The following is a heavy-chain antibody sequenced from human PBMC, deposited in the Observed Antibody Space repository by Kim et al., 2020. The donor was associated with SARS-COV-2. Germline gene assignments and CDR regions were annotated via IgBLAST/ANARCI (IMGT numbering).Heavy chain of an antibody. D-gene: IGHD6-6*01. CDR3: ARGPPSPESIAARGGPYYFDY. V-gene: IGHV4-34*01. CDR2: INHSGST. CDR1: GGSFSGYY. Sequence: SETLSLTCAVYGGSFSGYYWSWIRQPPGKGLEWIGEINHSGSTNYNPSLKSRVTISVDTSKNQFSLKLSSVTAADTAVYYCARGPPSPESIAARGGPYYFDYWGQGTLVTVSS. J-gene: IGHJ4*02.